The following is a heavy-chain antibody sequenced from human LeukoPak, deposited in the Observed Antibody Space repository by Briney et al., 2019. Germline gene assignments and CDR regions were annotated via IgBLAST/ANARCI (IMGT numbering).Heavy chain of an antibody. V-gene: IGHV7-4-1*02. D-gene: IGHD3-10*01. CDR1: GYTITNYI. CDR2: INTNTGNP. J-gene: IGHJ5*02. CDR3: ARWGYGSGTYPNGGFDP. Sequence: GASVKVSCKASGYTITNYIMNWVRQAPGQGLEWMGWINTNTGNPTYAQGFTGRFVFSLDTSVSTAYLQISSLKAEDTAVYYCARWGYGSGTYPNGGFDPWGQGTLVTVSS.